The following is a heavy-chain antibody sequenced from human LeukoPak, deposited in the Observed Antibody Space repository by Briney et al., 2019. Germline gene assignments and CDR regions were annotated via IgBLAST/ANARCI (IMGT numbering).Heavy chain of an antibody. CDR3: ARQKGFLEWLRDAFDI. Sequence: SQTLSLTCAVSGGSISSGGYSWSWIRQPPGKGLEWIGYIYHSGSTNYNPSLKSRVTISVDTSKNQFSLKLSSVTAADTAVYYCARQKGFLEWLRDAFDIWGQGTMVTVSS. CDR1: GGSISSGGYS. D-gene: IGHD3-3*01. CDR2: IYHSGST. V-gene: IGHV4-30-2*01. J-gene: IGHJ3*02.